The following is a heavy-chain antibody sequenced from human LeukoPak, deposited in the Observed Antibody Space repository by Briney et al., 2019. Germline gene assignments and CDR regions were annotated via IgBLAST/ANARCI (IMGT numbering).Heavy chain of an antibody. D-gene: IGHD3-10*01. CDR2: INHSGST. Sequence: PSETLSLTCAVYGGSFSGYYWSWIRQPPGKGLEWIGEINHSGSTNYNPSLKSRVTISVDTSKNQFSLKLSSVTAADTALYYCARANTYGSGRFHWGQGTLVTVSS. J-gene: IGHJ4*02. CDR3: ARANTYGSGRFH. V-gene: IGHV4-34*01. CDR1: GGSFSGYY.